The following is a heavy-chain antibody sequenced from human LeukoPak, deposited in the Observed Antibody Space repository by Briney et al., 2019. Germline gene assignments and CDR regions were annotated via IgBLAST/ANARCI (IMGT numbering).Heavy chain of an antibody. D-gene: IGHD5-18*01. CDR3: ASNLVDTAMAFDY. CDR2: IYYSGST. CDR1: GGSISSYY. V-gene: IGHV4-59*01. Sequence: SETLSLTCTVSGGSISSYYWSWIRQPPGKGLEWIGYIYYSGSTNYNPSLKSRVTISVDTSKNQFSLKLSSVTAADTAVYYCASNLVDTAMAFDYWGQGTLVTVSS. J-gene: IGHJ4*02.